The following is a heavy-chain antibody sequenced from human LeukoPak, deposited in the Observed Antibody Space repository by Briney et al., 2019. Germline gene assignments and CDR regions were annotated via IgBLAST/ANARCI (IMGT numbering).Heavy chain of an antibody. V-gene: IGHV3-23*01. J-gene: IGHJ6*04. CDR3: ARYCSSISCYSAYYGMDV. CDR2: FGGSGGTT. D-gene: IGHD2-2*01. CDR1: EFTFSTYG. Sequence: PGGSLRLSSAASEFTFSTYGMSWVRQAPGAGLEWVSSFGGSGGTTYYADSVKGRFTVSRDNSKSALYLQMNSLRAEDTAVYYCARYCSSISCYSAYYGMDVWGKGTTVTVSS.